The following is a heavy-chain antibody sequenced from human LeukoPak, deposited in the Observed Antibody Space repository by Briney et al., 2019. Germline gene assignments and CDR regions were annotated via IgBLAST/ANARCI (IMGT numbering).Heavy chain of an antibody. D-gene: IGHD4-17*01. Sequence: QAGGSLRLSCAASGFTFSSYAMSWVRQAPGKGLEWVSAISGSGGSTYYADSVKGRFTISRDNSKNTLYLQMNSLRAEDTAVYYCAKVLDQPKGLAYGDRAFDYWGQGTLVTVSS. CDR2: ISGSGGST. CDR1: GFTFSSYA. J-gene: IGHJ4*02. V-gene: IGHV3-23*01. CDR3: AKVLDQPKGLAYGDRAFDY.